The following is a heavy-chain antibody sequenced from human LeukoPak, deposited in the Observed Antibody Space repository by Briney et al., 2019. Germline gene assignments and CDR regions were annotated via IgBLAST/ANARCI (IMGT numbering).Heavy chain of an antibody. CDR1: GFTFSSYV. CDR2: ITGGSDST. J-gene: IGHJ4*02. V-gene: IGHV3-23*01. CDR3: AKGSSGARPYFFDY. Sequence: GGSLRLSCAASGFTFSSYVMSWLRQAPGKGLEWVSAITGGSDSTYYADSVKGRFTISRDNSKNTLYLQMNSLRAEDTAVYYCAKGSSGARPYFFDYWGQGTLITVSS.